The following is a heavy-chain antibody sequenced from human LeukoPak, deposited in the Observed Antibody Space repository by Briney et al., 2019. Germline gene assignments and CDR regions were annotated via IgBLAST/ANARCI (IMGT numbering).Heavy chain of an antibody. Sequence: GASVKVSCKASGYTFTGYYMHWVRQAPGQGLEWMGWVNPNSGGTNYAQKFQGRVTMTRGTSISTAYMELSRLRSDDTAVYYCASGRGAVVPASDAFDIWGQGTMVTVSS. CDR1: GYTFTGYY. CDR3: ASGRGAVVPASDAFDI. CDR2: VNPNSGGT. J-gene: IGHJ3*02. D-gene: IGHD2-2*01. V-gene: IGHV1-2*02.